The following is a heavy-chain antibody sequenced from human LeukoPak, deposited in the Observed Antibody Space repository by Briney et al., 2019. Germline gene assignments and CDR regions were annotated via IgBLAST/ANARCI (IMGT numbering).Heavy chain of an antibody. V-gene: IGHV4-38-2*01. J-gene: IGHJ5*02. CDR2: IYHSGST. Sequence: PSETLSLTCAVSGYSISSGYYWGWIRQPPGKGLEWIGSIYHSGSTFYNPSLKSRVTISVDTSKNQFSLQLSSVTAADTAVYYCVRFDHWGQGTLVTVSS. CDR1: GYSISSGYY. CDR3: VRFDH.